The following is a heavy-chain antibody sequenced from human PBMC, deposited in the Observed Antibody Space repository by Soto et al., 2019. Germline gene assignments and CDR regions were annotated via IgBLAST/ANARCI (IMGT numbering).Heavy chain of an antibody. Sequence: QLQLQESGPGLVKPSETLSLTCTVSGGSISSSSYYWGWIRQPPGKGLEWIGSIYYSGSTYYNPSLKSRVTISVDTSKNQFSLKLSSVTAADTAVYYCARHEISSGWYYYYGMDVWGQGTKVTV. CDR2: IYYSGST. V-gene: IGHV4-39*01. CDR1: GGSISSSSYY. D-gene: IGHD6-19*01. CDR3: ARHEISSGWYYYYGMDV. J-gene: IGHJ6*02.